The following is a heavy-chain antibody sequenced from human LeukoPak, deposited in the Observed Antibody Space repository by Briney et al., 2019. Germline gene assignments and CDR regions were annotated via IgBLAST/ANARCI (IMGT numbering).Heavy chain of an antibody. D-gene: IGHD3-22*01. CDR2: ISGSGGST. CDR3: AKAPHSSYDSSGYYLDY. CDR1: GFTFSSYA. J-gene: IGHJ4*02. Sequence: GGSLRLSCAASGFTFSSYAMSWVRQAPGKGLEWVSAISGSGGSTYYADSVKGRFTISRDNSKNTLYLQMNSLRAEDTAVYYCAKAPHSSYDSSGYYLDYWGLGTLVTVSS. V-gene: IGHV3-23*01.